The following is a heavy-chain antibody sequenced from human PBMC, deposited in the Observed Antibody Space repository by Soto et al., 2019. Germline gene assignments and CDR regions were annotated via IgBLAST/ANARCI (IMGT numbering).Heavy chain of an antibody. D-gene: IGHD3-10*01. CDR2: ISGSGGST. V-gene: IGHV3-23*01. Sequence: EVQLLESGGGLVQPGGSLRLSCAASGFTFSSYAMSWVRQAPGKGLEWVSAISGSGGSTYYADSVKGRFTISRDNSKNTLDLQMNSLRAEDTAVYYCAKKRGKGSYYNYWGQGTLVTVSS. J-gene: IGHJ4*02. CDR1: GFTFSSYA. CDR3: AKKRGKGSYYNY.